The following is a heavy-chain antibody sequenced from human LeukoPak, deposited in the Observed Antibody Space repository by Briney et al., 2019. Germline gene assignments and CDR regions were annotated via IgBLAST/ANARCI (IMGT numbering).Heavy chain of an antibody. Sequence: PSETLSLTCTVSGGSISSYYWSWIRQPPGKGLEWIGEINHSGSTNYNPSLKSRVTISVDTSKNQFSLKLSSVTAADTAVYYCAIRRTYYYDSSGYYWGQGTLVTVSS. CDR3: AIRRTYYYDSSGYY. CDR1: GGSISSYY. CDR2: INHSGST. D-gene: IGHD3-22*01. J-gene: IGHJ4*02. V-gene: IGHV4-34*01.